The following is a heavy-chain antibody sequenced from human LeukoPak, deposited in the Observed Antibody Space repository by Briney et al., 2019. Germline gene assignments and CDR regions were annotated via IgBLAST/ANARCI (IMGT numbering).Heavy chain of an antibody. Sequence: GASVKVSCKASGGTVSRFPISWVRQAPGQGLEWMGGIIPIFGTANYAQNFQGRVTITADESTGTAYMELRSLRSEDTAVYYCARDDTYDSSGYYYSDYYYYMDVWGKGTTVTISS. D-gene: IGHD3-22*01. CDR3: ARDDTYDSSGYYYSDYYYYMDV. J-gene: IGHJ6*03. V-gene: IGHV1-69*13. CDR2: IIPIFGTA. CDR1: GGTVSRFP.